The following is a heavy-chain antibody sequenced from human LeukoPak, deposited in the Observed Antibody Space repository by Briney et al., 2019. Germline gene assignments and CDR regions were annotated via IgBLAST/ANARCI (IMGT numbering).Heavy chain of an antibody. V-gene: IGHV3-23*01. CDR2: ISGSGGST. CDR1: GFTFSSYA. CDR3: ARDRGYSYGSGTYYFDY. D-gene: IGHD3-10*01. J-gene: IGHJ4*02. Sequence: GGSLRLSCAASGFTFSSYAMNWVRQAPGKGLAWVSAISGSGGSTYYADSVKGRFTVSRDNSKNTLYLQMNSLRAEDTAVYYCARDRGYSYGSGTYYFDYWGQGTLVTGSS.